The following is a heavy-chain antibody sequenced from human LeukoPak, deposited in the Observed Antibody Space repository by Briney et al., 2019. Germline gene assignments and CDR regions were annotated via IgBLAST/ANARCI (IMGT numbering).Heavy chain of an antibody. CDR3: ARDILSQGPDAFDI. CDR2: LYSGGST. J-gene: IGHJ3*02. Sequence: PGGSLRLSCAASGFTVRSSYMSWVRQAPGKGLEWVSVLYSGGSTYYADSVKGRFTISRDNSKNTLYLQMNSLSAEDTAVYYCARDILSQGPDAFDIWGQGTMVTVSS. CDR1: GFTVRSSY. V-gene: IGHV3-53*01. D-gene: IGHD2/OR15-2a*01.